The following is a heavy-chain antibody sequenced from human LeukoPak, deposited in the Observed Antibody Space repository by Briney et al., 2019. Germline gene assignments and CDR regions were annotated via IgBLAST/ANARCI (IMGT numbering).Heavy chain of an antibody. V-gene: IGHV1-2*02. D-gene: IGHD5-12*01. CDR2: INPSSSDT. CDR3: AKSPYEYSFDH. CDR1: GYSFTGYY. J-gene: IGHJ4*02. Sequence: ASVKVSCKTSGYSFTGYYMHWVRQAPGQGLEWMGSINPSSSDTNYAQKFQGRVTMTRDTSISTAYMELSRLTSDDTAVYYCAKSPYEYSFDHWGQGTLVTLSS.